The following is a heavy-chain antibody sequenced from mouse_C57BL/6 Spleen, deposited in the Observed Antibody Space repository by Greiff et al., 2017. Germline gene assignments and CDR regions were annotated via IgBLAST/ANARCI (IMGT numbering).Heavy chain of an antibody. CDR1: GYSIPSGYY. J-gene: IGHJ2*01. CDR2: ISYDGSN. Sequence: EVQLQESGPGLVKPSQSLSLTCSVTGYSIPSGYYWNWIRQFPGNKLEWMGYISYDGSNNYNPSLKNRISITRDTSKNQFFLKLNSVTTEDTATYYCARGGVTYYFDYWGQGTTLTVSS. CDR3: ARGGVTYYFDY. D-gene: IGHD2-2*01. V-gene: IGHV3-6*01.